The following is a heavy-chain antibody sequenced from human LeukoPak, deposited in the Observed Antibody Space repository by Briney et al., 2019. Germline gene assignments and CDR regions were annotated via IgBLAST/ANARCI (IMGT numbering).Heavy chain of an antibody. V-gene: IGHV3-11*01. J-gene: IGHJ4*02. CDR2: ISSSGSTI. CDR1: GFTFGDYY. CDR3: ARDLVVTALTDY. Sequence: PGGSLRLSCAASGFTFGDYYMSWIRQAPGKVMEFISYISSSGSTIYYADSVKGRFTISRDNAKNSLYLQMNSLRAEDTAVYYCARDLVVTALTDYWGQGTLVTVSS. D-gene: IGHD2-21*02.